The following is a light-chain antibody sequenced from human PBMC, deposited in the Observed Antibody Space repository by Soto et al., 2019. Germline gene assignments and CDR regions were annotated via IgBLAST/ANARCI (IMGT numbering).Light chain of an antibody. Sequence: QSALTQPRSVSGSPGQSVTISCTATNSDAGGFTYVSWYQHHPGKAPKVMIYDVSQRPSGVPDRFSGSKSGYTASLTISGLRSEDEADYFCCSYAGSYSWVFGGGTKVNVL. J-gene: IGLJ3*02. CDR3: CSYAGSYSWV. V-gene: IGLV2-11*01. CDR1: NSDAGGFTY. CDR2: DVS.